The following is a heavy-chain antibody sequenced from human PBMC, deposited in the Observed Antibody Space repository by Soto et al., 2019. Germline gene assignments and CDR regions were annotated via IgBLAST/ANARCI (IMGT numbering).Heavy chain of an antibody. V-gene: IGHV1-2*02. D-gene: IGHD1-26*01. CDR1: GDTFTANY. CDR3: AGEMEKGGGSEGFDL. Sequence: ASVKVSCKASGDTFTANYIHWVRQAPGQGFEWMGWINPKSGGTNYPQKFQGRVTMTRDTSLSTVYMTLTRLTSDDTAVYYCAGEMEKGGGSEGFDLWGQGNLVTGSS. CDR2: INPKSGGT. J-gene: IGHJ4*02.